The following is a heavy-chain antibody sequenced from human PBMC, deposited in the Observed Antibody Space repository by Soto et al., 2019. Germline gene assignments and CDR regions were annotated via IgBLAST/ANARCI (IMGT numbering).Heavy chain of an antibody. CDR3: ARDARRNYYYGMDV. J-gene: IGHJ6*02. CDR1: GYTFTSYG. CDR2: ISAYNGNT. Sequence: ASVKVSCKASGYTFTSYGISWVRQAPGQGLEWMGWISAYNGNTNYAQKLQGRVTMTTGTSTSTAYMELRSLRSDDTAVYYCARDARRNYYYGMDVWGQGTTVTVSS. V-gene: IGHV1-18*01.